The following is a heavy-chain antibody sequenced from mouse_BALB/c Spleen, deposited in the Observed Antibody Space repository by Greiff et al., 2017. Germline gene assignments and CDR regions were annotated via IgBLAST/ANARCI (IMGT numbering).Heavy chain of an antibody. CDR2: ISNLAYST. D-gene: IGHD1-1*01. V-gene: IGHV5-15*02. J-gene: IGHJ2*01. CDR1: GFTFSDYG. Sequence: DVQLVESGGGLVQPGGSRKLSCAASGFTFSDYGMAWVRQAPGKGLEWVGFISNLAYSTYYADNVTGRFTISRETAKNTLYMEMSSLRSEDTAMYYCARMNYGGYFDDWGQGTTLTVSS. CDR3: ARMNYGGYFDD.